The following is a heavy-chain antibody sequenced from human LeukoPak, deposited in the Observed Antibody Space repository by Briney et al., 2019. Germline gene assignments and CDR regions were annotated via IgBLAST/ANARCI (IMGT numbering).Heavy chain of an antibody. CDR1: GGSISSYY. CDR3: ARGSYYYYMDV. J-gene: IGHJ6*03. V-gene: IGHV4-59*01. CDR2: IYYSGST. Sequence: SETLSLTCTVSGGSISSYYWSWIRQPPGKGLEWIGYIYYSGSTNYNPSLKSRVTITVDTSKNQFSLKLSSVTAADTAVYYCARGSYYYYMDVWGKGTTVTVSS.